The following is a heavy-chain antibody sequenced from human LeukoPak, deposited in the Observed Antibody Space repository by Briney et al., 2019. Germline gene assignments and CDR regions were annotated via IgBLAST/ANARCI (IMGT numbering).Heavy chain of an antibody. CDR3: ARIGGTYYEYYFDY. CDR1: GGSISSYY. D-gene: IGHD1-26*01. CDR2: IYTSGST. V-gene: IGHV4-4*07. J-gene: IGHJ4*02. Sequence: SSETLSLTCTVSGGSISSYYWSWIRQPAGKGLEWIGRIYTSGSTNYNPSLKSRVTMSVDTSKNQFSLKLSSVTAADTAVYYCARIGGTYYEYYFDYWGQGTLVTVSS.